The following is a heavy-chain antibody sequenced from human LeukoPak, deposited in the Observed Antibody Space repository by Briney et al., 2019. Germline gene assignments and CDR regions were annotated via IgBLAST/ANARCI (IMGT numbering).Heavy chain of an antibody. CDR3: ASGPSYSGSNEYFDS. CDR1: GYTFSSYT. J-gene: IGHJ4*02. V-gene: IGHV7-4-1*02. CDR2: INTNTGNP. Sequence: AASVKVSCKASGYTFSSYTMNWVRQAPGQGLEWMGWINTNTGNPTYAQDYTGRFVFSLDTSVSTTYLLISRLKAEDTAVYYCASGPSYSGSNEYFDSWGQGTLVTVSS. D-gene: IGHD1-26*01.